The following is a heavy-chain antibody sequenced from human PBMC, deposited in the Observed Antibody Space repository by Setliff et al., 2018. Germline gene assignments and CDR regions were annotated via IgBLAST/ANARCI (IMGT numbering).Heavy chain of an antibody. V-gene: IGHV1-18*01. Sequence: ASVKVSCKASGGTFSNSAISWVRQAPGQGLEWMGWISTYNGKTNYAQKFQGRVTMTTDTSTSTAYMELRSLRSDDTAVYYCATDVNQWDPTYMDVWGEGTTVTVSS. CDR2: ISTYNGKT. J-gene: IGHJ6*03. CDR3: ATDVNQWDPTYMDV. CDR1: GGTFSNSA. D-gene: IGHD1-26*01.